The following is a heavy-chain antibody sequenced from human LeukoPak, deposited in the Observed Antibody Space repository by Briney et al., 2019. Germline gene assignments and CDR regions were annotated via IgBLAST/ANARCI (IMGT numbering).Heavy chain of an antibody. D-gene: IGHD6-13*01. CDR2: IYSCCST. Sequence: ETLSLTCTVSGGSISNYYWGWIRQPPGKGLEWVSVIYSCCSTYYPDSVKGGFTSSSDNSTNTLYLQMNSLRAEDTAVYYCARDGPVGSSSWYQTLYYYYYMDVWGKGTTVTISS. V-gene: IGHV3-53*01. CDR1: GGSISNYY. CDR3: ARDGPVGSSSWYQTLYYYYYMDV. J-gene: IGHJ6*03.